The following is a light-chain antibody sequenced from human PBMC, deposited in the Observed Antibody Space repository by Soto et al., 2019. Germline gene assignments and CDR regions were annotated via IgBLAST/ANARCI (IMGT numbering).Light chain of an antibody. V-gene: IGKV1D-13*01. CDR1: QGISNA. Sequence: AIQLTQSPSSLSASVGDRVTITCRASQGISNALAWYQQKPGNAPRLLIYDASSLESGVPSRFSGSGSGTDFTLTISSLQPEDFATYYCQQFNNYPFTFGPGTKSGCQT. CDR3: QQFNNYPFT. CDR2: DAS. J-gene: IGKJ3*01.